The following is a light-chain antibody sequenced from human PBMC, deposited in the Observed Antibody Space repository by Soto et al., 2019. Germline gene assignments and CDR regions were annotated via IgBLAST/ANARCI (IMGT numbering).Light chain of an antibody. CDR2: GAS. V-gene: IGKV3-20*01. J-gene: IGKJ1*01. Sequence: LLTQYQCTRSLSPWEIATLSCRASQSVSSSYLAWYQQKPGQAPRLLIYGASSRATGIPDRFSGSGSGTDFTLTISRLEPEDFAVYYCQQYGSSPRTFGQGTKVDIK. CDR3: QQYGSSPRT. CDR1: QSVSSSY.